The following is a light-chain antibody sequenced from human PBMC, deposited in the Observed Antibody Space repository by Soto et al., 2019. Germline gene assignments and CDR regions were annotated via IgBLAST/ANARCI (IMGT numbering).Light chain of an antibody. Sequence: DVQLTQSPSSLSASVGDRVIITCRASRGVGRWLAWYQQKPEKAPKSLIYATSTLQSSVPSRFNGSGSGTHFSLTISSLQPEDVATYYCQQYGSFPPTFGRGIKVEI. CDR1: RGVGRW. CDR2: ATS. CDR3: QQYGSFPPT. V-gene: IGKV1D-16*01. J-gene: IGKJ1*01.